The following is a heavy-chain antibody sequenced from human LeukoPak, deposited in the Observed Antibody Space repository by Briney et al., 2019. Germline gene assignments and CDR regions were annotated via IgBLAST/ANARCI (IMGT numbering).Heavy chain of an antibody. J-gene: IGHJ4*02. D-gene: IGHD3-10*01. CDR2: IYYSGST. CDR1: RGSISTYY. V-gene: IGHV4-59*01. Sequence: SETLSLTCTVSRGSISTYYWNWIRQPPGKGLEWIGYIYYSGSTDYNPSLKSRVTISIDTSKNQYSLKLSSVTAADTAVYYCARSPNYYGSGSSFDYWGQGTLVTVSS. CDR3: ARSPNYYGSGSSFDY.